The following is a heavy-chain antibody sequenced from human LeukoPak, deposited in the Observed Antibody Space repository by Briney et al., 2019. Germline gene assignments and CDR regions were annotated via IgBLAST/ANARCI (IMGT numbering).Heavy chain of an antibody. CDR3: AKEYRITMIVVVITSASYGMDV. CDR2: ISGSGGST. D-gene: IGHD3-22*01. J-gene: IGHJ6*02. CDR1: GFTFSSYA. V-gene: IGHV3-23*01. Sequence: GGSLRLSCAASGFTFSSYAMSWVRQAPGKGLEWVSAISGSGGSTYYADSVKGRFTISRDNSKNTLYLQMNSLRAEDTAVYYCAKEYRITMIVVVITSASYGMDVWGQGTTVTVSS.